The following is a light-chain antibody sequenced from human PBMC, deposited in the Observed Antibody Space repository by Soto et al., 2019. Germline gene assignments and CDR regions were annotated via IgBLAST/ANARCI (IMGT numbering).Light chain of an antibody. CDR3: CSYAGSYTYV. CDR1: SSDVGGYNY. CDR2: DVR. V-gene: IGLV2-11*01. J-gene: IGLJ1*01. Sequence: QSARTQPRSVSGSPGQSVTISCTGTSSDVGGYNYVSWYQQHPGKAPKLMIYDVRKWPSGVPDRFSGSKSGNTASLTISGLQAEDEADYYCCSYAGSYTYVFGTGTKLTVL.